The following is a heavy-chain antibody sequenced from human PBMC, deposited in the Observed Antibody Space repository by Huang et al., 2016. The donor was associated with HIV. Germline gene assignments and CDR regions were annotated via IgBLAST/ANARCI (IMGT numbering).Heavy chain of an antibody. V-gene: IGHV3-30*18. Sequence: QVQLVESGGGVVQPGRSLSISCAASGFTFSSYGMHWVRQATGKGLEWVAVISYDAKTKYYADSVKGRFSISRDNSKTTVYLQLNSLRLEDTAVYYCAKGGSAAAVLDFWGQGTLVTVSS. CDR3: AKGGSAAAVLDF. CDR1: GFTFSSYG. J-gene: IGHJ4*02. CDR2: ISYDAKTK. D-gene: IGHD6-13*01.